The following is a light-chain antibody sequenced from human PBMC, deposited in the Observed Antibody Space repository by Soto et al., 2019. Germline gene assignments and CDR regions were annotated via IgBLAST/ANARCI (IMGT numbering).Light chain of an antibody. CDR3: SSYAGSILYV. V-gene: IGLV2-8*01. CDR2: EVN. CDR1: SSDVGGYNY. Sequence: QSVLTQPPSASGSPGQSVTISCTGTSSDVGGYNYVSWYQQYPGKAPKLMIYEVNKRPSGVPDRFSGSKSGNTAPLTVSGLQAEDEADYYCSSYAGSILYVFGTGTKVTVL. J-gene: IGLJ1*01.